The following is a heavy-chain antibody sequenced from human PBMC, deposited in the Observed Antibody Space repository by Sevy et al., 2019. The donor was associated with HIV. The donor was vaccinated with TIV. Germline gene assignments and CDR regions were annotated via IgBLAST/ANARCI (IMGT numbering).Heavy chain of an antibody. Sequence: ASVKVSCKASGYTFTSYGISWVRQAPGEGLEWMGWISAYNGNTNYAQKLQGRVTMTTDTSTSTAYMELRSRRSDDTAVYCCARDRVGATSFDYWGQGTLVTVSS. J-gene: IGHJ4*02. CDR1: GYTFTSYG. CDR2: ISAYNGNT. CDR3: ARDRVGATSFDY. D-gene: IGHD1-26*01. V-gene: IGHV1-18*01.